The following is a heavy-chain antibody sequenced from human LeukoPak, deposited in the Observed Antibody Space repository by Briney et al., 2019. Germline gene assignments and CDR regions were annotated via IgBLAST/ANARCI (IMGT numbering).Heavy chain of an antibody. J-gene: IGHJ4*02. D-gene: IGHD2-2*01. CDR3: AEGLIWEIVVVPAAMDY. CDR1: GFTFSNQY. V-gene: IGHV3-11*04. Sequence: GGSLRLSCAASGFTFSNQYMIWIRQAPGKGPEGVSYISGRGETKNHARSGQGRFTISKDNAKNSLDLQMNSLRGEDTAVYYCAEGLIWEIVVVPAAMDYWGQGTLVTVSS. CDR2: ISGRGETK.